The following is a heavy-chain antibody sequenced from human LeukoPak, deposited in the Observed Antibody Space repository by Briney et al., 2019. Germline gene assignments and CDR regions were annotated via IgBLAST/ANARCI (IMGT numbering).Heavy chain of an antibody. CDR1: GFTFSSYA. Sequence: GGSLRLSCAASGFTFSSYAMNWVRQAPGKGLEWVSAISGSGGRTYYADSVKGRFTISRDNSKNTLYLQINSLRAEDTAIYYCAKTTSWYYFDYWGQGTLVTVSS. J-gene: IGHJ4*02. D-gene: IGHD1-14*01. CDR2: ISGSGGRT. CDR3: AKTTSWYYFDY. V-gene: IGHV3-23*01.